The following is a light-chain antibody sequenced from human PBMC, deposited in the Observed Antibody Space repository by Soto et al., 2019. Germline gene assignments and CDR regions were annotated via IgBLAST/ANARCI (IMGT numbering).Light chain of an antibody. CDR2: GAS. V-gene: IGKV3-20*01. CDR1: QTVSITY. CDR3: QQYGSSPLIS. Sequence: VLTESPGTLPLSPGESATLSCRASQTVSITYLTWYQQKPGQAPRLXXCGASKRATGIPDRFSGSGSGRDLTLTISGLETEDFAVYYCQQYGSSPLISFGQGTRLEIK. J-gene: IGKJ5*01.